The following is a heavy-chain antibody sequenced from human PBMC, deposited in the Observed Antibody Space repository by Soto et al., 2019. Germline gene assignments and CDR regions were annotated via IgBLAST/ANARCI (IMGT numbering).Heavy chain of an antibody. D-gene: IGHD6-19*01. J-gene: IGHJ6*02. CDR1: GFTFSSYG. V-gene: IGHV3-30-3*01. CDR2: ISNDGSKE. CDR3: AKVVEQWLVRQGMDV. Sequence: QVQLVESGGGVVQAGRSLRLSCATSGFTFSSYGIHWVRQAQGKGRGGVAAISNDGSKEYYADSVKGRFTISRDNSKNTLYLQMNSLRDEDTAVYYCAKVVEQWLVRQGMDVWGQGTTVTVSS.